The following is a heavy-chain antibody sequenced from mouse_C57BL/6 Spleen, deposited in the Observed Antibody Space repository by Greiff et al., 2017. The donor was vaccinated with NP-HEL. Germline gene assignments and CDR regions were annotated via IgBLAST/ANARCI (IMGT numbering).Heavy chain of an antibody. CDR2: IDPNSGGT. V-gene: IGHV1-72*01. J-gene: IGHJ1*03. D-gene: IGHD2-12*01. Sequence: QVQLQQPGAELVKPGASVKLSCKASGYTFTSYWMHWVKQRPGRGLEWIGRIDPNSGGTKYNEKFKSKATLTVDKPSSTAYMQRSSLTSEASAVYYCARDDYSPPYWYFDVWGTGTTVTVSS. CDR3: ARDDYSPPYWYFDV. CDR1: GYTFTSYW.